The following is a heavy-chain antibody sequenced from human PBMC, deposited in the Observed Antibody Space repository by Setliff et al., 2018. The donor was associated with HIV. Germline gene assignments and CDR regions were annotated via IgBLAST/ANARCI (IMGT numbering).Heavy chain of an antibody. D-gene: IGHD6-13*01. CDR2: IYIRGGT. V-gene: IGHV4-61*02. Sequence: PSETLSLTCTVSGVSIGSDDYFWTWIRQPAGKGLEWIGRIYIRGGTSYSPSLKSRATISLDTSKNQFSLMLTSVTAADTAVYYCAKEERTSWPRVDSWGQGTLVTVS. CDR3: AKEERTSWPRVDS. CDR1: GVSIGSDDYF. J-gene: IGHJ4*02.